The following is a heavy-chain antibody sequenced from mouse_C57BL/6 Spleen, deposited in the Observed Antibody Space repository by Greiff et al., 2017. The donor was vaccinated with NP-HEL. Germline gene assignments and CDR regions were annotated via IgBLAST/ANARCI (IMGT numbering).Heavy chain of an antibody. CDR3: ARLRSRGFAY. Sequence: QVQLQQPGAELVRPGSSVKLSCKASGYTFTSYWMDWVKQRPGQGLEWIGNIYPSDSETHYNQKFKDKATLTVDKSSSTAYMQLSSLTSEDSAVYYCARLRSRGFAYWGQGTLVTVSA. V-gene: IGHV1-61*01. CDR1: GYTFTSYW. J-gene: IGHJ3*01. CDR2: IYPSDSET.